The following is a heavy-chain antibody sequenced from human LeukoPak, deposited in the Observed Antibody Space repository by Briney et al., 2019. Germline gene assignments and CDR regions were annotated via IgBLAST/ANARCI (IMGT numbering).Heavy chain of an antibody. V-gene: IGHV3-21*01. D-gene: IGHD5-18*01. CDR2: ISSSSTYI. Sequence: GGSLRLSCAASGLTFNNSGMLWVRQAPGKGLEWVSSISSSSTYIYYADSVKGRFTISRDNAKKSLYLQMNSLRAEDTAVYYCAREYTALGFDYWGQGTLVTVSS. CDR3: AREYTALGFDY. J-gene: IGHJ4*02. CDR1: GLTFNNSG.